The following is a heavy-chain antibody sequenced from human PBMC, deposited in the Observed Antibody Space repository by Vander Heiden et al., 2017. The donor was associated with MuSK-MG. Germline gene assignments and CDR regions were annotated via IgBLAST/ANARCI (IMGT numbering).Heavy chain of an antibody. CDR3: ARATLFSNHCSSSSWYLVKWFDP. CDR2: MNPNSGNT. Sequence: QLQLVQSGAEVKQPGASVTVPCKASGHIFTTYDINRVRQATGQGLEWMGWMNPNSGNTGYAQKFQGRVTITRNTSISTANMELSSLRSEDTAVYYCARATLFSNHCSSSSWYLVKWFDPWGQGTLVTVSS. CDR1: GHIFTTYD. D-gene: IGHD2-2*01. V-gene: IGHV1-8*03. J-gene: IGHJ5*02.